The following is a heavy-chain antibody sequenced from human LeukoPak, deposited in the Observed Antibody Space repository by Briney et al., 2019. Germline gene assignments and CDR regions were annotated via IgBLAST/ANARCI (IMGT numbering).Heavy chain of an antibody. D-gene: IGHD5-24*01. CDR1: GGSFSSSSYY. CDR3: ARHFDRDGYKSNAFDI. CDR2: MYYSGST. J-gene: IGHJ3*02. Sequence: SETLSLTCTVSGGSFSSSSYYWGWIRQSPGKGLEWIGSMYYSGSTYYNASLRSRVTISVDTSKNQFSLKLSSVTAADTAVYYCARHFDRDGYKSNAFDIWGQGTMVTVSS. V-gene: IGHV4-39*01.